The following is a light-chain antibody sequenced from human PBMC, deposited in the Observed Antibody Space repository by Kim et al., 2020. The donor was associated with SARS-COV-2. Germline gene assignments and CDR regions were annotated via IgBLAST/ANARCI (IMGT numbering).Light chain of an antibody. J-gene: IGLJ1*01. CDR3: QVWDSSSDHRV. V-gene: IGLV3-21*04. Sequence: PGKTARITCGGNNIGSKSVHWYQTKPGQAPVLVIYYDSDRPSGIPERFSGSNSGNMATLTISRVEAGDEADYYCQVWDSSSDHRVFGTGTKVTVL. CDR1: NIGSKS. CDR2: YDS.